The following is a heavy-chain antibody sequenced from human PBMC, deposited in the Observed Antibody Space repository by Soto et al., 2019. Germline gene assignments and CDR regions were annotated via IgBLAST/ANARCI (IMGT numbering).Heavy chain of an antibody. CDR1: GGSISSYY. CDR3: SRYHCSSRNCQHLDY. D-gene: IGHD2-15*01. CDR2: IYYNGNT. Sequence: QVQLQESGPGLVKPSETLSLTCTVYGGSISSYYWSWIRQPPGKALEWIGCIYYNGNTNYNPSLKSRVTILVDTSKNQFSLKLRSVTVADTAVYYCSRYHCSSRNCQHLDYWGQGTLVTVSS. J-gene: IGHJ4*02. V-gene: IGHV4-59*01.